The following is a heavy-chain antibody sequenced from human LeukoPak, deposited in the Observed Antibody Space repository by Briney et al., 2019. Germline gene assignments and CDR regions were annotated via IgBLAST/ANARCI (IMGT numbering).Heavy chain of an antibody. CDR1: GFIFSSYS. Sequence: GGSLRLSCAASGFIFSSYSMNWVRQAPGKGLEWVSSISSSSSYIYYADSVKGRFTISRDNAKNSLYLQMNSLRAEDTAVYYCARDARGAAAADDAFDIWGQGTMVTVSS. J-gene: IGHJ3*02. V-gene: IGHV3-21*01. D-gene: IGHD6-13*01. CDR2: ISSSSSYI. CDR3: ARDARGAAAADDAFDI.